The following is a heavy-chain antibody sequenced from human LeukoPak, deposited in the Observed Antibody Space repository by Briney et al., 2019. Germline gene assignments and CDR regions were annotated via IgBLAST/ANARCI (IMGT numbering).Heavy chain of an antibody. CDR3: AREGYNYAQFDY. CDR1: VDSVSSNTAA. CDR2: TYYRFKWDN. J-gene: IGHJ4*02. D-gene: IGHD5-18*01. V-gene: IGHV6-1*01. Sequence: SQTLSLTFALSVDSVSSNTAAWNWIRQSPSRGLEWMGRTYYRFKWDNDYAVSVKSRVAINPDTSKNQFSLRLNSVTPEDTAVYYCAREGYNYAQFDYWGQGTLVTVSS.